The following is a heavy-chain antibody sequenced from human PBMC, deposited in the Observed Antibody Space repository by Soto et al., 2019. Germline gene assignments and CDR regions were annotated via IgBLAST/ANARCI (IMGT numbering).Heavy chain of an antibody. Sequence: QLQLQELGPGVVKPSQTLSLTCAVSGESISNGGYYWSWIRQHPGKGLGWFGSIYFSGSTYYNPSLKSRVADSFAATKKRFARNPASLTAAYTSRYYCAGDSQSQHPSHRWSLGYLGVWGKRTTITVSS. D-gene: IGHD2-15*01. CDR1: GESISNGGYY. CDR3: AGDSQSQHPSHRWSLGYLGV. J-gene: IGHJ6*03. V-gene: IGHV4-31*11. CDR2: IYFSGST.